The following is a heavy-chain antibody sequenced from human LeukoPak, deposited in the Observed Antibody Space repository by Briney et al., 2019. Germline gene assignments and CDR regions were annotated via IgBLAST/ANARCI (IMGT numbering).Heavy chain of an antibody. CDR2: IYYSGST. V-gene: IGHV4-59*12. CDR3: ARDRGTGPFDY. D-gene: IGHD1/OR15-1a*01. CDR1: GGSISSYY. Sequence: SETLSLTCTVSGGSISSYYWSWIRQPPGKGLEWIGYIYYSGSTNYNPSLKSRVTMSVDTSKNQFSLKLSSVTAADTAVYYCARDRGTGPFDYWGQGTLVTVSS. J-gene: IGHJ4*02.